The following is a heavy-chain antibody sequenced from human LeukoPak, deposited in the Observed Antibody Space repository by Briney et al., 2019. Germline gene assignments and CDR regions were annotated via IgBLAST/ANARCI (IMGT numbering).Heavy chain of an antibody. J-gene: IGHJ4*02. Sequence: SETLSLTCTVSGGSISSSSYYWGWLRQPPGKGLEWIGSIYYSGSTYYNPSLKSRVTISVDTSKNQFSLKLSSVTAADTAVYYCARQWLDTVGYFDYWGQGTLVTVSS. CDR2: IYYSGST. D-gene: IGHD6-19*01. V-gene: IGHV4-39*01. CDR1: GGSISSSSYY. CDR3: ARQWLDTVGYFDY.